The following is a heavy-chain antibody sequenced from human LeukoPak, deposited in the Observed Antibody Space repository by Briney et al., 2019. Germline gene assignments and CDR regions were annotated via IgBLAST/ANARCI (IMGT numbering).Heavy chain of an antibody. J-gene: IGHJ6*03. CDR1: GGSISSSSYY. CDR3: ARENGYLYYYYYYMDV. CDR2: IYSSGSV. V-gene: IGHV4-61*02. Sequence: SETLSLTCTVSGGSISSSSYYWGWIRQPAGKGLESIGRIYSSGSVNYNPSLKSRVTMSVDTSKNQFSLKLSSVTAADTAVYYCARENGYLYYYYYYMDVWGKGTTVTVSS. D-gene: IGHD5-24*01.